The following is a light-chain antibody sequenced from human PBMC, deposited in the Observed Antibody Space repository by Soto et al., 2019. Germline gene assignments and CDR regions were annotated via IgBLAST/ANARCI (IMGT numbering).Light chain of an antibody. V-gene: IGLV2-14*03. Sequence: QSALTQPASVSGSPGQSITISCTGTSSDVGGYNYVSWYQQHPDKAPKLMIYDVSSRPSGVSSRFSGSKSGNSASLTISGMQAEDEADYYRSSYKSSSTLLFGGGTKLTVL. J-gene: IGLJ2*01. CDR2: DVS. CDR3: SSYKSSSTLL. CDR1: SSDVGGYNY.